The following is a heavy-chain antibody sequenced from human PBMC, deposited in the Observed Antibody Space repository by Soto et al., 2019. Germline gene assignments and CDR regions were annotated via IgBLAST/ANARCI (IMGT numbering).Heavy chain of an antibody. D-gene: IGHD3-22*01. CDR1: VGSISSYY. V-gene: IGHV4-59*01. CDR3: ARGVYYDSSGSNWFDP. J-gene: IGHJ5*02. CDR2: IYYSGST. Sequence: SETLSLTCTVSVGSISSYYWSWIRQPPGKGLEWIGYIYYSGSTNYNPSLKSRVTISVDTSKNQFSLKLSSVTAADTAVYYCARGVYYDSSGSNWFDPWGQGTLGTVS.